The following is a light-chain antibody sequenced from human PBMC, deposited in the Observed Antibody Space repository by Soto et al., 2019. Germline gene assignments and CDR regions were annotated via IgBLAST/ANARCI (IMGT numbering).Light chain of an antibody. CDR3: QQYNDWPPWT. CDR1: QSVTGSS. J-gene: IGKJ1*01. Sequence: DIVLTQSPGTLSLSPGERVTLSCRASQSVTGSSIAWFQQKPGQAPRLLMYGASNRATGIPHRFSGSGSGTDFTLTISSLEPEDFAVYYCQQYNDWPPWTFGQG. CDR2: GAS. V-gene: IGKV3-20*01.